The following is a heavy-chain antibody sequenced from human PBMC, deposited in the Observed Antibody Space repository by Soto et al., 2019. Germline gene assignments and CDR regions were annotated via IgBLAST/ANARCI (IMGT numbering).Heavy chain of an antibody. CDR2: IWYDGSNK. Sequence: QVQLVESGGGVVQPGRSLRLSCAASGFTFSSYGMHWVRQAPGKGLEWVAVIWYDGSNKYYADSVKGRFTISRDNSKNTLYLQMNGLRAEDTAVYYCARDRNPYYDFWSGYPDAFDIWGQGTMVTVSS. CDR1: GFTFSSYG. J-gene: IGHJ3*02. V-gene: IGHV3-33*01. CDR3: ARDRNPYYDFWSGYPDAFDI. D-gene: IGHD3-3*01.